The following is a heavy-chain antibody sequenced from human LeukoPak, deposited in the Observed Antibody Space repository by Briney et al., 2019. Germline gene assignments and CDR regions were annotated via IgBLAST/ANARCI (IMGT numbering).Heavy chain of an antibody. Sequence: ASVKVSCKASGYTFTSCYMHWVRQAPGQGLEWMGIINPSGGSTSYAQKFQGRVTMTRDMSTSTVYMELSSLRSEDTAVYYCARSGIAVAGTGDAFDIWGQGTMVTVSS. J-gene: IGHJ3*02. CDR3: ARSGIAVAGTGDAFDI. CDR2: INPSGGST. D-gene: IGHD6-19*01. CDR1: GYTFTSCY. V-gene: IGHV1-46*01.